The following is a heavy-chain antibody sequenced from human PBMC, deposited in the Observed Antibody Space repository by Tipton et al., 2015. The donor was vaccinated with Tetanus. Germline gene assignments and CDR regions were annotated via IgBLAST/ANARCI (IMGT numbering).Heavy chain of an antibody. CDR2: IYYSGST. D-gene: IGHD3-22*01. CDR3: ARAAPYDSSGYYPEAYYYGMDV. J-gene: IGHJ6*02. CDR1: GGSISSYY. Sequence: LRLSCTVSGGSISSYYWSWIRQPPGKGLEWIGYIYYSGSTNYNPSLKSRVTISVDTSKNQFSLKLSSVIAADTAVYYCARAAPYDSSGYYPEAYYYGMDVWGQGTTVTVSS. V-gene: IGHV4-59*01.